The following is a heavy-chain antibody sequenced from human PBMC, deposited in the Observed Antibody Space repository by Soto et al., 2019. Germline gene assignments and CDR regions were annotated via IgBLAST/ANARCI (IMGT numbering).Heavy chain of an antibody. CDR1: VGSINGYY. Sequence: QVQMQESAPGLVTPSETLSITCTVSVGSINGYYWSWIPQSPGKGLEWIGCSYYTGATNYNPSLNSRVTISVGTSTNQVALTLSSATAADTAVYYCAIERTRRIGFDSRGQGTQVTVSS. J-gene: IGHJ4*02. V-gene: IGHV4-59*01. CDR2: SYYTGAT. D-gene: IGHD3-16*01. CDR3: AIERTRRIGFDS.